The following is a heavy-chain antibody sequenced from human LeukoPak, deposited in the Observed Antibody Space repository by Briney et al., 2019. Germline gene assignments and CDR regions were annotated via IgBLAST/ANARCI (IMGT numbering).Heavy chain of an antibody. Sequence: GGSLRLSCAASGFTFSSYAMSWIRQAPGKGLEWVSYISSSGSTIYYADSVKGRFTISRDNAKNSLYLQMNSLRAEDTAVYYCARDPSLRFLEWLQYYFDYWGQGTLVTVSS. CDR2: ISSSGSTI. CDR1: GFTFSSYA. CDR3: ARDPSLRFLEWLQYYFDY. V-gene: IGHV3-11*01. J-gene: IGHJ4*02. D-gene: IGHD3-3*01.